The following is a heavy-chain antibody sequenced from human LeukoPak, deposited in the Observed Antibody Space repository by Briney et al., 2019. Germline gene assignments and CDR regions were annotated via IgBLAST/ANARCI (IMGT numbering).Heavy chain of an antibody. CDR1: VGSLSSSSYY. CDR2: IYYSGST. CDR3: ARVAPYSSSSRWFDP. J-gene: IGHJ5*02. D-gene: IGHD6-13*01. V-gene: IGHV4-39*07. Sequence: PSETLSLTCTVSVGSLSSSSYYWGWIRQPPGKGLEWIGSIYYSGSTYYNPSLKSRVTISVDTSKNQFSLKLSSVTAADTAVYYCARVAPYSSSSRWFDPWGQGTLVTVSS.